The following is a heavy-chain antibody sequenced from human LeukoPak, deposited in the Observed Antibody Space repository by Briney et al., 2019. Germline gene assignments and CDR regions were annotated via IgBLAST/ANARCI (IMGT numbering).Heavy chain of an antibody. CDR1: GFTFDNYA. Sequence: SGGSLRRSCVASGFTFDNYAMHWVRQAPGKGLEWVSVIRHNSDDIGYADSVKGRFTVSRDNAKNSLYLQMNSLRSEDTALYYCAKGAAAGIRGYFDYRGQGILVTVSS. D-gene: IGHD6-25*01. V-gene: IGHV3-9*01. CDR2: IRHNSDDI. CDR3: AKGAAAGIRGYFDY. J-gene: IGHJ4*02.